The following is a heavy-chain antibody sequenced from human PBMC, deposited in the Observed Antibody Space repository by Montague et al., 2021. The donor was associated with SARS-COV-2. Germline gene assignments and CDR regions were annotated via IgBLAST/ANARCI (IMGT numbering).Heavy chain of an antibody. CDR3: AKGAYKFDY. Sequence: SLRLSCAASGFTFSTYALSWVRQAPGKGLEWVSVIYGGGTTTYYADSVKGRFTISRDNSKNTVYMQMDSLKADDTAVYYSAKGAYKFDYWGLGTLVTVSS. V-gene: IGHV3-23*03. CDR2: IYGGGTTT. CDR1: GFTFSTYA. D-gene: IGHD1-1*01. J-gene: IGHJ4*02.